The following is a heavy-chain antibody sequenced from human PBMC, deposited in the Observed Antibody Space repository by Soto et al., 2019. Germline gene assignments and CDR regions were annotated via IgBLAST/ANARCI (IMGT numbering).Heavy chain of an antibody. CDR3: TTYHSGSYGAVDY. D-gene: IGHD1-26*01. CDR1: SVSNAW. CDR2: IKSKTDGGTT. Sequence: SVSNAWMNWVRPAPGKGLEWVGRIKSKTDGGTTDYAAPVKGRFTISRDDSKNTLYLQMNSLKTEDTAVYYCTTYHSGSYGAVDYWGQGTLVTVSS. V-gene: IGHV3-15*07. J-gene: IGHJ4*02.